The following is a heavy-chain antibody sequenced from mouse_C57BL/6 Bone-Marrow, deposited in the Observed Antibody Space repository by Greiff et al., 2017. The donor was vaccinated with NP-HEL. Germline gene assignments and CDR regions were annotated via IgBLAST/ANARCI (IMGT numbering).Heavy chain of an antibody. CDR3: ILWLRLYYFDC. CDR2: IDPENGDT. J-gene: IGHJ2*01. V-gene: IGHV14-4*01. Sequence: EVQLQESGAELVRPGASVKLSCTASGFNIKDDYMHWVKQRPEQGLEWIGWIDPENGDTEYASKFQGKATITADTSSNTAYLQLSSLTSEDTAVYYCILWLRLYYFDCWGQGTTLTVSS. CDR1: GFNIKDDY. D-gene: IGHD2-2*01.